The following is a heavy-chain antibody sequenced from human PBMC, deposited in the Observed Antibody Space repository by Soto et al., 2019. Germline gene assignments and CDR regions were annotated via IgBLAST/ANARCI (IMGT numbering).Heavy chain of an antibody. Sequence: GGSLRLSCAASGFTFSSYGMHWVRQAPGKGLEWVAVIWYDGSNKYYADSVKGRFTISRDNSKNTLYLQMNSLRAEDTAVYYCARGCSSTSCYGGLWAFDIWGQGTMVTVSS. CDR3: ARGCSSTSCYGGLWAFDI. CDR2: IWYDGSNK. D-gene: IGHD2-2*01. V-gene: IGHV3-33*01. CDR1: GFTFSSYG. J-gene: IGHJ3*02.